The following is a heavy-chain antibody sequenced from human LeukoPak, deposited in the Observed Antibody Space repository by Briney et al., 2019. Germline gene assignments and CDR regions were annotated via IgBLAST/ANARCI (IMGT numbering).Heavy chain of an antibody. J-gene: IGHJ4*02. V-gene: IGHV4-39*01. D-gene: IGHD3-22*01. Sequence: PSETLSLTCTVSGGSISSSSYYWGWIRQPPGKGLEWIGSIYYSGSTYYNPSLKSRVTISVDTSKNQFSLKLSSVTAADTAVYYCARSTTSYYLNDFWGQGTLVTVSS. CDR1: GGSISSSSYY. CDR3: ARSTTSYYLNDF. CDR2: IYYSGST.